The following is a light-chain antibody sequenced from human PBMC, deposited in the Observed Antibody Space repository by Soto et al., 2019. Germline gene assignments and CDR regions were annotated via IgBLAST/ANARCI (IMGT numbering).Light chain of an antibody. CDR1: SSDVGLYDY. CDR2: AVS. Sequence: QSVLTQPASVSGSPGQSITISCTGTSSDVGLYDYVSWYQQHPGKAPQLMIYAVSNRPSGVSNRFSASKSGNTASLFISGLQAEDEADYYCSSYTSDSSYFFGSGTRSPS. J-gene: IGLJ1*01. V-gene: IGLV2-14*01. CDR3: SSYTSDSSYF.